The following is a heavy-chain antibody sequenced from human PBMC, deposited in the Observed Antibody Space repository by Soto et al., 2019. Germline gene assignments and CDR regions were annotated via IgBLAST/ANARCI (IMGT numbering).Heavy chain of an antibody. Sequence: PSETLSLTCTVSGVSISSGDYYWSWVRQPPGKGLEWIGYIYYSGSTYYNPSLESRVAFSVDMSKNQFSLSLTSVTAADTAVYFCARGLSLRFLEWFQGHNWFDPWGQGTLVTVSS. CDR1: GVSISSGDYY. CDR3: ARGLSLRFLEWFQGHNWFDP. J-gene: IGHJ5*02. CDR2: IYYSGST. D-gene: IGHD3-3*01. V-gene: IGHV4-30-4*08.